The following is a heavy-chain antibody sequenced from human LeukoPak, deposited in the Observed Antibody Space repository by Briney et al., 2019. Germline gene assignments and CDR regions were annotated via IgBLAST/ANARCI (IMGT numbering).Heavy chain of an antibody. J-gene: IGHJ6*02. V-gene: IGHV4-4*02. Sequence: SGTLSLTCTVSGDSINSLDLWSWVRPPPGKGLEWIGEMYLSGTTHSNPSVKSRVTISIDTSKNQFSLKLSSVTAADTAVYYCARGALRLIQLWLRGYYYGMDVWGQGTTVTVSS. CDR2: MYLSGTT. CDR1: GDSINSLDL. D-gene: IGHD5-18*01. CDR3: ARGALRLIQLWLRGYYYGMDV.